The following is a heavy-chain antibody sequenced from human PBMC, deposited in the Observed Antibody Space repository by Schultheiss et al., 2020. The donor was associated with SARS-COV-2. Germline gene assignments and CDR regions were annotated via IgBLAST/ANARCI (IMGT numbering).Heavy chain of an antibody. D-gene: IGHD2-15*01. Sequence: SETLSLTCTVYGGSFSGYYWGWIRLPPGKGLEWIGEINHSGSTNYNPSLKSRVTISVDTSKNQFSLKLSSVTAADTAVYYCARGRGYCSGGSCYLPTHYYYYGMDVWGQGTTVTVSS. CDR2: INHSGST. CDR1: GGSFSGYY. J-gene: IGHJ6*02. CDR3: ARGRGYCSGGSCYLPTHYYYYGMDV. V-gene: IGHV4-34*01.